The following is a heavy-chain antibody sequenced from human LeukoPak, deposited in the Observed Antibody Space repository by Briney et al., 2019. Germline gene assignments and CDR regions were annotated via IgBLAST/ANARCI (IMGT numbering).Heavy chain of an antibody. CDR3: ARVRDGYNSPLDYYMDV. V-gene: IGHV3-30*02. Sequence: GGSLRLSCAASGFTFSSYGMHWVRQAPGKGLEWVAFIRYDGSNKYYADSVKGRFTISRDNSKNTLYPQMNSLRAEDTAVYYCARVRDGYNSPLDYYMDVWGKGTTVTVSS. D-gene: IGHD5-24*01. CDR2: IRYDGSNK. J-gene: IGHJ6*03. CDR1: GFTFSSYG.